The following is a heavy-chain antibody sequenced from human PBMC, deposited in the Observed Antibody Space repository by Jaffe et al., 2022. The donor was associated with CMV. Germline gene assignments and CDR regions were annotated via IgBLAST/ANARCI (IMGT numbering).Heavy chain of an antibody. D-gene: IGHD3-3*01. CDR3: ARDRQRQFAYYDFWSGYGYMDV. V-gene: IGHV1-69*01. J-gene: IGHJ6*03. Sequence: QVQLVQSGAEVKKPGASVKVSCKASGYTFTSYYMHWVRQAPGQGLEWLGGVIPFFHTTNYAQRFQDRVTINADESTTTAYMELSSLTSEDTAVYYCARDRQRQFAYYDFWSGYGYMDVWGKGTTVTVSS. CDR2: VIPFFHTT. CDR1: GYTFTSYY.